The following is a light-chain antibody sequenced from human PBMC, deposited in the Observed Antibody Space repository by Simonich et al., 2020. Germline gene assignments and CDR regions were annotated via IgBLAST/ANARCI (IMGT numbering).Light chain of an antibody. CDR1: QRVLYSSNNKNY. CDR3: QQYYSTPRT. J-gene: IGKJ1*01. V-gene: IGKV4-1*01. Sequence: DIVMTQSPDSLAVSLGERATINCKSSQRVLYSSNNKNYLAWYQQKPGQPPKLLIYWASTRESGVPDRFSGSGSGTDFTLTISSLHAEDVAVYYCQQYYSTPRTFGQGTKVEIK. CDR2: WAS.